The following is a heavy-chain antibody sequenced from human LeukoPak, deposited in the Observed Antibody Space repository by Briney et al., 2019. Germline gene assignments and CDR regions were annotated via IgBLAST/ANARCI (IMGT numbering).Heavy chain of an antibody. CDR3: AKKKAVADKDYFDY. Sequence: PGGSLRLSCAASGFTFSSYGMHWVRQAPGKGLEWVAFIRYDGGNKYYADSVKGRFTISRDNSKNTLYLQMNSLRAEDTAVYYCAKKKAVADKDYFDYWGQGTLVTVSS. CDR1: GFTFSSYG. J-gene: IGHJ4*02. V-gene: IGHV3-30*02. CDR2: IRYDGGNK. D-gene: IGHD6-19*01.